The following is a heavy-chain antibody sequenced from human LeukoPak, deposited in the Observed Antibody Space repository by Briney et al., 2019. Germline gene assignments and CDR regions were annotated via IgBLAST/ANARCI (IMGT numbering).Heavy chain of an antibody. CDR2: IYYSGST. Sequence: PSETLSLTCTVSGGSISSSSYYWGWIRQPPGEGLEWIGSIYYSGSTYYNPSLKSRVTISVDTSKNQFSLKLSSVTAADTAVYYCARLDSPPTHWYFDLWGRGTLVTVSS. CDR1: GGSISSSSYY. CDR3: ARLDSPPTHWYFDL. V-gene: IGHV4-39*01. J-gene: IGHJ2*01.